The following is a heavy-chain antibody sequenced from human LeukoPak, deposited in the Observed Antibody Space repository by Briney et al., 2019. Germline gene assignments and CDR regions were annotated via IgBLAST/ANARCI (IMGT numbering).Heavy chain of an antibody. D-gene: IGHD2-15*01. CDR2: ISSSTKYI. Sequence: GGSLRLSCAASGFTFDTYSMNWVRQAPGKGLEWVASISSSTKYIHYADSVRDRFTISRDTPKNSLYLEMSSLTAEDTAVYYCARDVYCSGAACYPLPDYWGQGTKVTVSP. CDR1: GFTFDTYS. V-gene: IGHV3-21*01. J-gene: IGHJ4*02. CDR3: ARDVYCSGAACYPLPDY.